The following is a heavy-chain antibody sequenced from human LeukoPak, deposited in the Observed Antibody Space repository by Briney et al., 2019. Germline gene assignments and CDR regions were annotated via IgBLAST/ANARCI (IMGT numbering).Heavy chain of an antibody. Sequence: SETLSLTCTVSGGSISSYYWSWIRQHPGKGLEWIGYIYYSGSTYYNPSLKSRVTISVDTSKNQFSLKLSSVTAADTAVYYCARGTRGDYYDSSGESFDYWGQGTLVTVSS. V-gene: IGHV4-59*01. CDR1: GGSISSYY. CDR2: IYYSGST. D-gene: IGHD3-22*01. J-gene: IGHJ4*02. CDR3: ARGTRGDYYDSSGESFDY.